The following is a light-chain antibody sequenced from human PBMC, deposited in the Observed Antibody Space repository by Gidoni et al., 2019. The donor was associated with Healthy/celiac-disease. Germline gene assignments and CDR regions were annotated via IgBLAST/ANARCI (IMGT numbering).Light chain of an antibody. CDR2: DAS. CDR1: QDIINY. Sequence: IQMTQSPSSLSASVGDRVTITFQASQDIINYLNWYQKKPGKAPKLLIYDASNFETGVPSRFSGSGSGTDFTFTSSSLQPEDIATYYCQHYDNLPRFTFGPGTKVDIK. CDR3: QHYDNLPRFT. J-gene: IGKJ3*01. V-gene: IGKV1-33*01.